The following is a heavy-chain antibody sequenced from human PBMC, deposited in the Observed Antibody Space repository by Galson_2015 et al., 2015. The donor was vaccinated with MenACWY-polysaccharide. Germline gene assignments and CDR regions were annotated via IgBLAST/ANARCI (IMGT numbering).Heavy chain of an antibody. J-gene: IGHJ6*04. Sequence: SLRLSCAASGFTCTASAVHWVRQASGKGLEWVGRIRSKTYNYATAYTPSVGGRFTISRDDSKNTAYLQMNSLKIEDTAMYYCYCGPDSAVLVDVWGKGTTVAFSS. D-gene: IGHD2-21*01. V-gene: IGHV3-73*01. CDR3: YCGPDSAVLVDV. CDR1: GFTCTASA. CDR2: IRSKTYNYAT.